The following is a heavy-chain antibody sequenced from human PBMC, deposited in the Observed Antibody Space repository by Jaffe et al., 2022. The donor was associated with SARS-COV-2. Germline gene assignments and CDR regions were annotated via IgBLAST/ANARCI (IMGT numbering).Heavy chain of an antibody. V-gene: IGHV3-73*02. CDR1: GFTFSGSA. D-gene: IGHD6-13*01. CDR3: TRLGSSSWYGGHDY. CDR2: IRSKANSYAT. Sequence: EVQLVESGGGLVQPGGSLKLSCAASGFTFSGSAMHWVRQASGKGLEWVGRIRSKANSYATAYAASVKGRFTISRDDSKNTAYLQMNSLKTEDTAVYYCTRLGSSSWYGGHDYWGQGTLVTVSS. J-gene: IGHJ4*02.